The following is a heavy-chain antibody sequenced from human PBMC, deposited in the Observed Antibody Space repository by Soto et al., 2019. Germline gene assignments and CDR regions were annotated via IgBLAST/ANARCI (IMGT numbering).Heavy chain of an antibody. CDR1: GYTLTELS. CDR3: ATGDYDYGGNSIDY. V-gene: IGHV1-24*01. Sequence: ASVKVSCKVSGYTLTELSMHWVRQAPGKGLEWMGGFDPEDGETIYAQKFQGRVTMTEDTSTDTAYMELSSLRSEDTAVYYCATGDYDYGGNSIDYWGQGTLVTVSS. D-gene: IGHD4-17*01. CDR2: FDPEDGET. J-gene: IGHJ4*02.